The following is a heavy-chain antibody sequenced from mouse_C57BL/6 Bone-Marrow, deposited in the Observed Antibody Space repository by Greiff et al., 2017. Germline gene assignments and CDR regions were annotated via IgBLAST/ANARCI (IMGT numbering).Heavy chain of an antibody. J-gene: IGHJ1*03. CDR1: GYTFTSYW. V-gene: IGHV1-72*01. CDR3: APTVVARSYWYFDV. D-gene: IGHD1-1*01. Sequence: QVQLQQSGAELVKPGASVKLSCKASGYTFTSYWMHWVKQRPGRGLEWIGRIDPNSGGTKYNEKFKSKATLTVDKPSSTAYMQLSSLTSEDSAVYYCAPTVVARSYWYFDVWGTGTTVTVSS. CDR2: IDPNSGGT.